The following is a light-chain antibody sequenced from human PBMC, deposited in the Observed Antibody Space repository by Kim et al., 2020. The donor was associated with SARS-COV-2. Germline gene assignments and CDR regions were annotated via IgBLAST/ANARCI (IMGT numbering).Light chain of an antibody. CDR3: QQYHSHST. CDR1: QSVQNW. Sequence: PASGGDTVTIPFRASQSVQNWLAWYQQKPGQVPRLLIEKAFHLQSGVPARFSGSISGTEFTLTITTLQPDDFATYYCQQYHSHSTFGQGTKVDIK. V-gene: IGKV1-5*03. J-gene: IGKJ1*01. CDR2: KAF.